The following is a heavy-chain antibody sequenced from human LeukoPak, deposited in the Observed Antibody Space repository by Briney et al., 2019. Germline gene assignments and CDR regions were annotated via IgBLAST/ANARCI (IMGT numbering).Heavy chain of an antibody. CDR3: ARRYSSGRDFDY. V-gene: IGHV4-34*01. CDR2: INHSGST. CDR1: GGSFSGYY. J-gene: IGHJ4*01. Sequence: PSETLSLTCAVYGGSFSGYYWSWIRQPPGKGLEWIGEINHSGSTNYNTSLKSRVTISEDTTKKQFSLKLSTLTAACEAVYYCARRYSSGRDFDYWGQGTMVTVSS. D-gene: IGHD6-19*01.